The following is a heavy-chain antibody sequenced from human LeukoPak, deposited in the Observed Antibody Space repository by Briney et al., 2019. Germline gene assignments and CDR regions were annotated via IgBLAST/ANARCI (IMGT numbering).Heavy chain of an antibody. CDR2: ISHSGDT. D-gene: IGHD3-22*01. J-gene: IGHJ4*02. CDR1: GASISSNRW. V-gene: IGHV4-4*02. Sequence: PSETLSLTCAVSGASISSNRWWTWVRQPPGKGLDWIGDISHSGDTNYNPSLRSRVTLSVDTSKNQFSLKLSSVTAADTAVYYCAREVRGEYYYDSTAYFDYWGQGTLVTVSS. CDR3: AREVRGEYYYDSTAYFDY.